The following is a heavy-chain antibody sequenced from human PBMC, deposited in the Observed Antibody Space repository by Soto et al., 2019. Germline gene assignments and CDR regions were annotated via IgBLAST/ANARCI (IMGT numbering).Heavy chain of an antibody. CDR1: GYTFTSYY. Sequence: ASVKVSCKASGYTFTSYYMHWVRQAPGQGLEWMGIINPSGGSTSYAQKFQGRVTMTRDTSTSTVYMELSSLRSEDTAVYYCARATLSGFREHYGMDVWGQGATVTVSS. J-gene: IGHJ6*02. V-gene: IGHV1-46*01. CDR3: ARATLSGFREHYGMDV. CDR2: INPSGGST. D-gene: IGHD3-10*01.